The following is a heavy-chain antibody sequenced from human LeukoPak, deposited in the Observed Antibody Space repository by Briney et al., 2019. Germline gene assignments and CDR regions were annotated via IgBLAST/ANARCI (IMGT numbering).Heavy chain of an antibody. J-gene: IGHJ4*02. V-gene: IGHV4-34*01. CDR3: ARLGYSTGWYNY. CDR1: GGSFSGYY. CDR2: IYYSGTT. Sequence: PSETLSLTCAVYGGSFSGYYWSWIRQPPGKGLEWIANIYYSGTTYYNPSLKSRVTISVDMSKNQFSLKLRSVTAADTAVYYCARLGYSTGWYNYWGPGTLVTVSP. D-gene: IGHD6-13*01.